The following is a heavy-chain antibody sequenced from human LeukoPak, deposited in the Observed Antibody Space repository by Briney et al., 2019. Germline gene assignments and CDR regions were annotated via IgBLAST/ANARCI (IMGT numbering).Heavy chain of an antibody. CDR2: IYSGDYT. D-gene: IGHD1-26*01. CDR3: ASGSYYDTPIDS. V-gene: IGHV3-53*01. CDR1: DFTVSGTY. Sequence: GGSLRLSCAVSDFTVSGTYFTWVRQAPGKGLEWVSIIYSGDYTYYADSVKGRFTIPRDESTNTLYLQMNSLRADDTAVYYCASGSYYDTPIDSWGQGALLTVSS. J-gene: IGHJ4*02.